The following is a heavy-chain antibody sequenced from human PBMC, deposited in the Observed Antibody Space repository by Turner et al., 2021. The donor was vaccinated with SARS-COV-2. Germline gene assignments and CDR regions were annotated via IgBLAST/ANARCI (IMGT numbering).Heavy chain of an antibody. Sequence: QVHLQPWGAGLLKPSETLSLTCAVSAGSFSAYYWSWIRQPPGKGLQWIGEINHSGSTNYTPSLKSRVTISVDTSKNQFSLKLSSVTAADTAVYYCARGRAAAAGHFDYWGQGTLVTVSS. D-gene: IGHD6-13*01. V-gene: IGHV4-34*01. J-gene: IGHJ4*02. CDR3: ARGRAAAAGHFDY. CDR2: INHSGST. CDR1: AGSFSAYY.